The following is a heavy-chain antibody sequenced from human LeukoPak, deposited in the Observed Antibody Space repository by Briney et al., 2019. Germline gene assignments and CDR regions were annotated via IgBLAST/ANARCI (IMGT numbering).Heavy chain of an antibody. CDR2: ISYDGSNK. CDR1: GFTFSSYA. V-gene: IGHV3-30*01. J-gene: IGHJ4*02. Sequence: GRSLRLSCAASGFTFSSYAMHWVRQAPGKGLEWVAVISYDGSNKYYADFVKGRFTISRDNSKNTLYLQMNSLRAEDTAVYYCASLGATTTDYFDYWGQGTLVTVSS. CDR3: ASLGATTTDYFDY. D-gene: IGHD1-26*01.